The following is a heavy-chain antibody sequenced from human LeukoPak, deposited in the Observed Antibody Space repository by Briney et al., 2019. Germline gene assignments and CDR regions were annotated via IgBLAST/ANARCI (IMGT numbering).Heavy chain of an antibody. CDR1: GGSIRSHY. CDR2: VYQTGST. J-gene: IGHJ5*02. CDR3: ARSHYIDSSGWRYNWFDP. D-gene: IGHD3-22*01. Sequence: SETLSLTCTVSGGSIRSHYWSWLRQTPGKGLEWIGHVYQTGSTNYNPSLKGRLAISVDTSKNQFSLTLNSVTAADTAVYFCARSHYIDSSGWRYNWFDPWGPGTLVTVSS. V-gene: IGHV4-59*08.